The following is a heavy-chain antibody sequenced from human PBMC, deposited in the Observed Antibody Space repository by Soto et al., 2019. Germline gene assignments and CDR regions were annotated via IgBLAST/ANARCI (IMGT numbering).Heavy chain of an antibody. Sequence: DLEWLAHIFSNDEKSYSTSLKSRLTISKDTSKSQVVLTMTNMDPVDTATYYCARIFLFKGPFDIWGQGTMVTVSS. V-gene: IGHV2-26*01. J-gene: IGHJ3*02. CDR3: ARIFLFKGPFDI. CDR2: IFSNDEK.